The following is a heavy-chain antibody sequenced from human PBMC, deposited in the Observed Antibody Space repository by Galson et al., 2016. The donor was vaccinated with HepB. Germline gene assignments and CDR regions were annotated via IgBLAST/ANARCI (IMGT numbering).Heavy chain of an antibody. J-gene: IGHJ4*02. CDR2: IIPILATT. CDR3: ATVKSLSKSHPDY. CDR1: GGSFRNYA. V-gene: IGHV1-69*13. Sequence: SVKVSCKASGGSFRNYAITWVRQAPGQGLEWMGGIIPILATTNIAQKFQGRVTITADESTSTAYMELRSLRSDDTAVYYCATVKSLSKSHPDYWGQGTLVTVSS. D-gene: IGHD3-10*01.